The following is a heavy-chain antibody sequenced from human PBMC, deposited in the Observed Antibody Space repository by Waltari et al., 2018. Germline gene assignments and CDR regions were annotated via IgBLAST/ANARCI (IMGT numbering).Heavy chain of an antibody. V-gene: IGHV3-23*01. Sequence: EVQLLESGGGLVQPGGFLQLPWSAPGFGCTSYFMSWVRQAPGKGLEWVAGITSSGGDTAYADSVKGRFTISRDNSNNTLFLQMSSLSAEDTAVYYCAREKSSWLPTYWGQGTLGTVSS. CDR1: GFGCTSYF. CDR3: AREKSSWLPTY. CDR2: ITSSGGDT. D-gene: IGHD2-2*01. J-gene: IGHJ4*02.